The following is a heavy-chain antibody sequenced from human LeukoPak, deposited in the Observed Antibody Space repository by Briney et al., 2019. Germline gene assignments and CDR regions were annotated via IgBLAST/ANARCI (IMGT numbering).Heavy chain of an antibody. Sequence: GGSLRLSCASSTFTVSSNYMSWVRQAPGKGLEWVSIIYSVGNTYYADSVKGRFTISRDNSKNTPYLQMNSLRVEDTAVYYCARVFNIAAEDGYGMDVWGQGTTVTVSS. CDR2: IYSVGNT. V-gene: IGHV3-66*01. D-gene: IGHD6-13*01. CDR1: TFTVSSNY. J-gene: IGHJ6*02. CDR3: ARVFNIAAEDGYGMDV.